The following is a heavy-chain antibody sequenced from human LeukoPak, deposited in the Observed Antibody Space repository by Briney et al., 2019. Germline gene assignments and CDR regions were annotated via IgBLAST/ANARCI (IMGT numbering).Heavy chain of an antibody. J-gene: IGHJ4*02. CDR1: GFIFSNYG. D-gene: IGHD6-19*01. Sequence: GSLRLSCEVSGFIFSNYGMHWVRQAPGKGLEWVALLWYDGRTKFHADSVRGRFTISRDNSANTLYLQMSSLRVEDTAVYYCAREWGRIAVAGGPGYWGQGALVTVSS. V-gene: IGHV3-33*01. CDR3: AREWGRIAVAGGPGY. CDR2: LWYDGRTK.